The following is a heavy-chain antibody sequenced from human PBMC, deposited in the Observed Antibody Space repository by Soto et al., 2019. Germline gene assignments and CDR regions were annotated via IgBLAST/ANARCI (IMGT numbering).Heavy chain of an antibody. CDR2: INYSGST. J-gene: IGHJ5*02. CDR1: GDSFSGNY. CDR3: ARGSLWFDP. V-gene: IGHV4-34*01. Sequence: PSETVSLTCAVNGDSFSGNYWTWIRQPPGKGLQWIGEINYSGSTNYNPSLKSRVSMLVDTSKNQFSLKLRSVTAADTAIYYCARGSLWFDPWGQGTLVTVSS.